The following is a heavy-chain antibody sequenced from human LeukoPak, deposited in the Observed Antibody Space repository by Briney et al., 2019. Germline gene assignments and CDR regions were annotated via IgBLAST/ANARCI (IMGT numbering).Heavy chain of an antibody. CDR1: GFIFGSYD. V-gene: IGHV3-23*01. CDR3: GKTTPGYSSGQKPAWPVDY. J-gene: IGHJ4*02. D-gene: IGHD6-19*01. Sequence: GWSLRLSCQASGFIFGSYDMYWVRQAPGKGLEGVAGIFGSGGSAHYADSAKGRFTISRDNSKNTVYLQINSLRAEDTAVYYCGKTTPGYSSGQKPAWPVDYWGQGTLVTVSS. CDR2: IFGSGGSA.